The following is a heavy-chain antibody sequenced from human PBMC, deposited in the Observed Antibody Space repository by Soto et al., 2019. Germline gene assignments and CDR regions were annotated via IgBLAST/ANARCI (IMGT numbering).Heavy chain of an antibody. CDR1: GFTFSDYY. J-gene: IGHJ4*02. CDR2: ISSSGSTI. D-gene: IGHD3-10*01. V-gene: IGHV3-11*01. Sequence: GGSLRLSCAASGFTFSDYYMSWIRQAPGKGLEWVSYISSSGSTIYYADSVKGRFTISRDNAKNSLYLQMNSLRAEDTAVYYCARDHLRITMVRGKFDYWGKGTLVTVSS. CDR3: ARDHLRITMVRGKFDY.